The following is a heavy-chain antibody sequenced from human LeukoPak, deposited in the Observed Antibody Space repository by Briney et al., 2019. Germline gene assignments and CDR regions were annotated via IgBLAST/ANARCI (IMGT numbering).Heavy chain of an antibody. CDR3: ARRDTCSGGSCSHLYNWFVP. D-gene: IGHD2-15*01. V-gene: IGHV1-69*01. J-gene: IGHJ5*02. CDR1: GGTFISYA. CDR2: IIPIYGTA. Sequence: SVKVSFKASGGTFISYAISWVRQAPGQGLEWMGGIIPIYGTANYAQKFQGRVTITADESTSTAYMELSSLRSEDTAVYYCARRDTCSGGSCSHLYNWFVPWGQGTLVTVFS.